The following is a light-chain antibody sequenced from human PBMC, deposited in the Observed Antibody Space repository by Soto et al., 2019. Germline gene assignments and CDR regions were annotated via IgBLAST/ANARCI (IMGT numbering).Light chain of an antibody. J-gene: IGKJ5*01. Sequence: IVLTQSPGTLSLFPGERATLSCRASQSLTTRYLAWYQQKPGQAPRLLIYGASSRATRIPDRFSGSGSVKDFALTISRLEREDFAVYSCQQYGSSPTFGQGTRLGLK. CDR1: QSLTTRY. CDR3: QQYGSSPT. CDR2: GAS. V-gene: IGKV3-20*01.